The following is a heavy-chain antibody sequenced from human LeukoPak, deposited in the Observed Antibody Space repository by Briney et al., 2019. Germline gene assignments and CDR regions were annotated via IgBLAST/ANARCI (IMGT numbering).Heavy chain of an antibody. CDR1: GFPFSRYA. CDR3: DPHDSSSHF. V-gene: IGHV3-30-3*01. CDR2: ISSDGSNK. D-gene: IGHD6-6*01. J-gene: IGHJ4*02. Sequence: PGGSLRLSCAASGFPFSRYAMHWVRRAPGKGLEWVAFISSDGSNKYYADSVKGRFTISRDNSKNTLYLQMNSLGDEDTAVYYCDPHDSSSHFWGQGTLVTVSS.